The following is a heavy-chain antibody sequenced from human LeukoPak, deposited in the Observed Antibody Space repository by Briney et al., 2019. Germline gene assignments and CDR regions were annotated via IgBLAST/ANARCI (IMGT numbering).Heavy chain of an antibody. CDR2: IYYSGST. J-gene: IGHJ5*02. V-gene: IGHV4-39*01. Sequence: SETLSLTCTVPGGSISSSSYYWGWIRQPPGKGLEWIGSIYYSGSTYYNPSLKSRVTISVDTSKNQFSLKLSSVTAADTAVYYCARQALWSSGWYEVPWFDPWGQGTLVTVSS. CDR3: ARQALWSSGWYEVPWFDP. CDR1: GGSISSSSYY. D-gene: IGHD6-19*01.